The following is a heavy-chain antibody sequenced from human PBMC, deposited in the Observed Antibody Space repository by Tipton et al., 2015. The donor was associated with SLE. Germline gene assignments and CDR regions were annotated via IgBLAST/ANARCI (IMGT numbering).Heavy chain of an antibody. CDR3: ANLHSGGLRMVDY. Sequence: GSLRLSCVVSGFTFSAYDINWVRQAPGKGLEWVSAISGISDRIYYADSVRGRFTISRDNSNNTVYLQMNSLRADDTALYYCANLHSGGLRMVDYWGQGTLVTVSS. D-gene: IGHD1-26*01. J-gene: IGHJ4*02. CDR1: GFTFSAYD. CDR2: ISGISDRI. V-gene: IGHV3-23*01.